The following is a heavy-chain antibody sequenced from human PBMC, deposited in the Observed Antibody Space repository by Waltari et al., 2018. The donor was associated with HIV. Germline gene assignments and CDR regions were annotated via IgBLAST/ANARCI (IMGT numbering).Heavy chain of an antibody. CDR2: IDSGGSK. J-gene: IGHJ2*01. D-gene: IGHD3-16*01. Sequence: EVQLVESGGGLIQPGGSLSRSCAASGFNVSSNYMSCVRQAPGKGLEWVSVIDSGGSKYYADSVKGRFTISRDNSKNTLYLQMNSLRAEDTAVYYCARSGLIGCWGRGTLVTVSS. CDR1: GFNVSSNY. V-gene: IGHV3-53*01. CDR3: ARSGLIGC.